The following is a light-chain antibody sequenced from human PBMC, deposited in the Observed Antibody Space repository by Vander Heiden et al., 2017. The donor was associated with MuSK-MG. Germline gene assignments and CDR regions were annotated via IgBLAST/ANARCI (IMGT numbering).Light chain of an antibody. CDR1: QSISAY. CDR3: QQTYDNALT. V-gene: IGKV1-39*01. Sequence: DIQMTQSPSSLSASVGDRVTITCRASQSISAYLNWYQQKPGTAPELLIFAASTLERGVPSRFSGSGSGTHFTLTISILHPEDFGTYYCQQTYDNALTFGGGTKVXIK. J-gene: IGKJ4*01. CDR2: AAS.